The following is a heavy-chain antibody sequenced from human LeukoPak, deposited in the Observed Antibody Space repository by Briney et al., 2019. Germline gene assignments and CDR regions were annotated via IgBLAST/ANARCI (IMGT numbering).Heavy chain of an antibody. D-gene: IGHD3-22*01. CDR3: ARPKQAYYYDSSGPNWFDP. J-gene: IGHJ5*02. CDR1: GYTFTSYY. V-gene: IGHV1-46*03. CDR2: INPSGGST. Sequence: VASVKVSCKASGYTFTSYYMHWVRQAPGQGLEWMGIINPSGGSTSYAQKFQGRVTMTRDTSTSTVYMELSSLRSEDTAVYYCARPKQAYYYDSSGPNWFDPWGQGTLATVSS.